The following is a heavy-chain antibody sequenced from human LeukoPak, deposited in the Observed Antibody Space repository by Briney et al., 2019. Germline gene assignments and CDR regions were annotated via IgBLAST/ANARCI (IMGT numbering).Heavy chain of an antibody. J-gene: IGHJ5*02. Sequence: PSETLSLMCSVSVGSNSGKYWSWIRQSPGKGLEWIGYIYYIGTTKYNPSLKSRVTISIDTSKNQFSLKLSSVTAADTAVYYCARGGPVRGLYNWFDPWGEGTLVLVSS. V-gene: IGHV4-59*12. D-gene: IGHD3-10*01. CDR3: ARGGPVRGLYNWFDP. CDR1: VGSNSGKY. CDR2: IYYIGTT.